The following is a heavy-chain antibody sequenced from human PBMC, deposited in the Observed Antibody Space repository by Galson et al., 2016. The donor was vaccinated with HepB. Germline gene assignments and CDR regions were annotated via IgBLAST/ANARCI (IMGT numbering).Heavy chain of an antibody. D-gene: IGHD6-13*01. Sequence: QSGAEVKKPGESLRISCKGSGYSFTSYWITWVRQMPGKGLEWLGTIDPSDSDTKYSPSFQGHVTISAEKSINTAYLQWGSLKASDTAMYYCARRPPGIDALNYWGQETLVTVSS. CDR2: IDPSDSDT. J-gene: IGHJ4*02. CDR3: ARRPPGIDALNY. V-gene: IGHV5-10-1*01. CDR1: GYSFTSYW.